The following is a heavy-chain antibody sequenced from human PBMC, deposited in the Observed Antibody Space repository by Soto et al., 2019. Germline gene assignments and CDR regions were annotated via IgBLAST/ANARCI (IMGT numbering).Heavy chain of an antibody. D-gene: IGHD7-27*01. CDR3: AWDVRGNWVFDY. CDR2: IYYSVST. CDR1: GGSISSGGYY. J-gene: IGHJ4*02. V-gene: IGHV4-31*03. Sequence: QVQLQESGPGLVKPSQTLSLTCTVSGGSISSGGYYWNWIRQHLAKGLEWIVYIYYSVSTYYNQSLKSRVPISVDPSKNQFSLKLSSVTAADTAVYYCAWDVRGNWVFDYWGQGTLVTVSS.